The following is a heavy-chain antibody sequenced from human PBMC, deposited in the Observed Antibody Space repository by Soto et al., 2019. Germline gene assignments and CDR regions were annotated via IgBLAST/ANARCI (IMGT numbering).Heavy chain of an antibody. CDR1: GYSFTSYW. D-gene: IGHD3-22*01. CDR2: IYPGDSDT. V-gene: IGHV5-51*01. Sequence: GESLKISCKGSGYSFTSYWIGWVRQMPGKGLEWMGIIYPGDSDTRYSPSFQGQVTISADKSISTAYLQWSSLKASDTAMYYCASNYYDSSGYPRVGAFDIWGQGTMVTV. J-gene: IGHJ3*02. CDR3: ASNYYDSSGYPRVGAFDI.